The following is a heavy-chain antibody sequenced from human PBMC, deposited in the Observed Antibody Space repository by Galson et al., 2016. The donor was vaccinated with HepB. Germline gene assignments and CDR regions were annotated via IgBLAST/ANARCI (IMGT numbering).Heavy chain of an antibody. CDR2: INHSGNT. CDR3: ARGRGPIVGATRCDY. V-gene: IGHV4-34*01. D-gene: IGHD1-26*01. Sequence: SETLSLTCDVHGGSISGYHWNWIRQPPGKGLEWLGEINHSGNTKSNPSLKSRLIIAVDTSKNQFSLRLSSVTAADTAVYYCARGRGPIVGATRCDYWGQGTLVTVSS. J-gene: IGHJ4*02. CDR1: GGSISGYH.